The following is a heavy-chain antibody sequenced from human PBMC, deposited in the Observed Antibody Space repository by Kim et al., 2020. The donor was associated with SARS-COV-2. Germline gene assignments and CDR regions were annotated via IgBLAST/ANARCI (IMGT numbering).Heavy chain of an antibody. J-gene: IGHJ6*02. Sequence: VGSLRLSCAASGFTFSDYYMSWIRQAPGKGLEWVSYISSSGSTIYYADSVKGRFTISRDNAKNSLYLQMNSLRAEDTAVCYCARDEGDHYLAAGIDVWGQGSKVTGSS. CDR2: ISSSGSTI. D-gene: IGHD2-21*02. V-gene: IGHV3-11*01. CDR3: ARDEGDHYLAAGIDV. CDR1: GFTFSDYY.